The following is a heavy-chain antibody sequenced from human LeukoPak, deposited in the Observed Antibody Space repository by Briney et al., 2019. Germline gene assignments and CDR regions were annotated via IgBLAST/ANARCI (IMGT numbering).Heavy chain of an antibody. CDR2: IYYSGST. CDR1: GGSISSYY. D-gene: IGHD3-16*01. Sequence: SETLSLTCTVFGGSISSYYWSWIRQPPGKGLEWIGYIYYSGSTNYNPSLESRVTISVDTSKNQFSLKLTSVTAADTAVYYCARDWGVAATPGYMDVWGKGTTVTVSS. J-gene: IGHJ6*03. CDR3: ARDWGVAATPGYMDV. V-gene: IGHV4-59*01.